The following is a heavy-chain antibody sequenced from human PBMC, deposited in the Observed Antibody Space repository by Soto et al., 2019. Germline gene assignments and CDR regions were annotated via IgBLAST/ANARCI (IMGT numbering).Heavy chain of an antibody. CDR1: GFTFSSYA. D-gene: IGHD3-22*01. CDR2: ISGSGGST. Sequence: EVQLLESGGGLVQPGGSLRLSCAASGFTFSSYAMSWVRLAPGKGLEWVSAISGSGGSTYYADSVKGRFTISRDNSKNTLYLQMNSLRAEDTAVYYCARDLAYYDSSGYYRKWFDPWGQGTLVTVSS. CDR3: ARDLAYYDSSGYYRKWFDP. J-gene: IGHJ5*02. V-gene: IGHV3-23*01.